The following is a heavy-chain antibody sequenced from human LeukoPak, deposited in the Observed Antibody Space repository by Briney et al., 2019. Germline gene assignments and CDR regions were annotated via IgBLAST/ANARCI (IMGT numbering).Heavy chain of an antibody. CDR3: ARANWFDP. CDR1: GGSISSGHYY. Sequence: SETLSLTCTVSGGSISSGHYYWSWIRQPAGKGLEWIGRIYTIGSTSYNPSLKSRVTISVDTSKNQFSLKLSSVTAADTAVYYCARANWFDPWGQGTLVTVSS. CDR2: IYTIGST. V-gene: IGHV4-61*02. J-gene: IGHJ5*02.